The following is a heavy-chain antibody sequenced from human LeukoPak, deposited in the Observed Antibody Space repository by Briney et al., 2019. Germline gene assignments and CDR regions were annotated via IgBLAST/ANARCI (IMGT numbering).Heavy chain of an antibody. CDR1: GGSFSGYY. Sequence: PSETLSLTCAVYGGSFSGYYWSWLRQPPGKGLEWIGEINHSGSTNYNPSLKSRVTISVDTSKNQFSLKLSSVTAADTAVYYCARGPDCGGDCYAREPIDYWGQGTLVTVSS. D-gene: IGHD2-21*02. CDR2: INHSGST. J-gene: IGHJ4*02. CDR3: ARGPDCGGDCYAREPIDY. V-gene: IGHV4-34*01.